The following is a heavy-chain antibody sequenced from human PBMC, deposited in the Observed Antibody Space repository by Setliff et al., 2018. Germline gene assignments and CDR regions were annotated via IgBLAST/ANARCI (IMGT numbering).Heavy chain of an antibody. D-gene: IGHD3-10*02. Sequence: SETLSLTCTVSGASISSGTYYWGWIRQPPGKGLEWIGRIHYLGTTYSNASLASRVTISLDTSKNHFSLTLNSVTAADTAVYFCARGNDVRFDPWGQGTLVTVSS. CDR3: ARGNDVRFDP. CDR1: GASISSGTYY. J-gene: IGHJ5*02. CDR2: IHYLGTT. V-gene: IGHV4-39*02.